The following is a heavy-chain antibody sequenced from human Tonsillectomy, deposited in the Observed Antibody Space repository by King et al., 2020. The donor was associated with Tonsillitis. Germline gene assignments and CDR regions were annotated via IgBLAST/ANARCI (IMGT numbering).Heavy chain of an antibody. V-gene: IGHV4-59*01. CDR3: ARGSNIAAAGSGYYFDY. J-gene: IGHJ4*02. CDR2: IYDSGST. Sequence: QVQLQESGPGLVKPSETLSLTCTVSGGSISSYYWSWIRQPPGMGLEWIGYIYDSGSTNYNPSLKSRGTISVDTSKNQLSLKLSSVTAADTAVYYCARGSNIAAAGSGYYFDYWGQGTLVTVSS. CDR1: GGSISSYY. D-gene: IGHD6-13*01.